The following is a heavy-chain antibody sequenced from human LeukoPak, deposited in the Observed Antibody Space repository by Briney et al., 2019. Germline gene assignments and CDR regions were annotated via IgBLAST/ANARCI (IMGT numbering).Heavy chain of an antibody. D-gene: IGHD3-22*01. J-gene: IGHJ3*02. CDR2: IYHSGST. CDR3: AKRDSGAWFHYAFDI. CDR1: GYSISSAYY. Sequence: SETLSLTCDVSGYSISSAYYWGWIRQPPGKGLEWIGSIYHSGSTYYNPSLKSRVTISVDTSKNQFSLKLRSVTAADTALYYCAKRDSGAWFHYAFDIWGQGTRVTVSS. V-gene: IGHV4-38-2*01.